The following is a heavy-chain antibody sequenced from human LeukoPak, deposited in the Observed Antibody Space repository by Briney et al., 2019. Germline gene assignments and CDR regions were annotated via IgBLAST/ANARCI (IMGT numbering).Heavy chain of an antibody. CDR2: ISSSSSYI. CDR1: GFTFSSYS. J-gene: IGHJ3*02. CDR3: ARTHRDAFDI. Sequence: GGSLRLSCAASGFTFSSYSMNWVSQAPGKWLEWVSSISSSSSYIYYADSVKGRFTISRDNAKNPLYLQMNSLRAEDTAVYYCARTHRDAFDIWGQGTMVTVSS. D-gene: IGHD1-14*01. V-gene: IGHV3-21*01.